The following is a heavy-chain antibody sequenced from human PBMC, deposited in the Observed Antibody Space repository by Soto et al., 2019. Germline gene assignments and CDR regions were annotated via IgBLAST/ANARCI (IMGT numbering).Heavy chain of an antibody. Sequence: SLRLSCAASGFTFSSYGMHWVRQAPGKGLEWVAVISYDGSNKYYADSVKGRFTISRDNSKSTLYLQMNSLRAEDTAVYYCAKDQYGDYVGLVDYWGQGTLVTVSS. V-gene: IGHV3-30*18. CDR2: ISYDGSNK. J-gene: IGHJ4*02. D-gene: IGHD4-17*01. CDR1: GFTFSSYG. CDR3: AKDQYGDYVGLVDY.